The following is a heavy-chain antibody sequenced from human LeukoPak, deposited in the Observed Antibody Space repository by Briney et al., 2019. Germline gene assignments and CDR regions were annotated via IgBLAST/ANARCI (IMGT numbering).Heavy chain of an antibody. V-gene: IGHV3-30-3*01. J-gene: IGHJ4*02. CDR1: GFTFSSYA. Sequence: GGSLRLSCAASGFTFSSYAMHWVRQAPGKGLEWVAVISYDGSNKYYADSVKGRFTISRDNSKNTLYLQMNSLRAEDTAVYYCARDPDYYYDGSGYSPNYFDYWGQGTLVTVSS. CDR3: ARDPDYYYDGSGYSPNYFDY. CDR2: ISYDGSNK. D-gene: IGHD3-22*01.